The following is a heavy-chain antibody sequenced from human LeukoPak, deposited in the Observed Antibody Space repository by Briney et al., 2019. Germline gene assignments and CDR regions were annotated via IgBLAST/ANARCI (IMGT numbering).Heavy chain of an antibody. Sequence: SETLSLTCTVSGGSISSSSYYWGWIRQPPGKGLEWIGSVYYSGSTYHNPSLQSRVTISIDTSKNQFSLNLTSVTAADTAVYYCARGLVRLARPFDSWGQGTVVTVSS. V-gene: IGHV4-39*01. CDR2: VYYSGST. CDR1: GGSISSSSYY. CDR3: ARGLVRLARPFDS. D-gene: IGHD3-9*01. J-gene: IGHJ4*02.